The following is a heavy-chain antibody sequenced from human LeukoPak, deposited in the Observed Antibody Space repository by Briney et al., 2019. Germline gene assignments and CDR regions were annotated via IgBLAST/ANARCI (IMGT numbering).Heavy chain of an antibody. CDR3: ARLLSGMMGIDAFDI. Sequence: ASVKVSCKASGYTFTSYDINWVRQATGQGLEWMGWMNPNSGNTGYAQKFQGRVTITRNTSISTAYMELSSLRSEDTAVYYCARLLSGMMGIDAFDIWGQGTMVTVSS. CDR1: GYTFTSYD. CDR2: MNPNSGNT. J-gene: IGHJ3*02. D-gene: IGHD3-10*01. V-gene: IGHV1-8*03.